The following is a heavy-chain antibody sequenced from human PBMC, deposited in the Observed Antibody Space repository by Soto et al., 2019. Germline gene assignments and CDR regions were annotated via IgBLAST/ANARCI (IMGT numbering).Heavy chain of an antibody. V-gene: IGHV5-10-1*01. CDR1: GYSFTSYW. J-gene: IGHJ6*02. D-gene: IGHD2-21*02. CDR2: IDPSDSYT. CDR3: AGTATIYYHYGMDV. Sequence: PGESLKISCKGSGYSFTSYWISWVRQMPGKGLEWMGRIDPSDSYTNYSPSFQGHVTISADKSISTAYLQWSSLKASDTAMYYCAGTATIYYHYGMDVWGQGTTVTVSS.